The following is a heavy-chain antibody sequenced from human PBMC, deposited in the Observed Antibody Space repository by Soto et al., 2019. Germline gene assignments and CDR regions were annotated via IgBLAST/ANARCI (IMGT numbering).Heavy chain of an antibody. CDR3: ARGPTDYYDNSANYFLDY. CDR1: GYTFITYG. D-gene: IGHD3-22*01. V-gene: IGHV1-18*01. CDR2: ISTYNGNT. Sequence: QVQLVQSGAEVKKPGASVKVSCKASGYTFITYGVSWVRQAPGQGLDWLGWISTYNGNTRYAERLQGRVTMTTDTTTNTASMELRKMRYDDTAVYYCARGPTDYYDNSANYFLDYWGQGTLVTVSS. J-gene: IGHJ4*02.